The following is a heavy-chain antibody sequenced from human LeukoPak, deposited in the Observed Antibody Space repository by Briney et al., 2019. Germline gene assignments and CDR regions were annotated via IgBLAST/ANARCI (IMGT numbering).Heavy chain of an antibody. D-gene: IGHD3-10*01. V-gene: IGHV3-11*06. CDR3: ARDITVVRGVIINYYYYGMDV. Sequence: GGSLRLSCAASGFTFSGYYMSWIRQAPGKGLEWVSYISSSSSYTNYADSVKGRFTISRDNAKNSLYLQMNSLRAEDTAVYYCARDITVVRGVIINYYYYGMDVWGKGTTVTVSS. J-gene: IGHJ6*04. CDR2: ISSSSSYT. CDR1: GFTFSGYY.